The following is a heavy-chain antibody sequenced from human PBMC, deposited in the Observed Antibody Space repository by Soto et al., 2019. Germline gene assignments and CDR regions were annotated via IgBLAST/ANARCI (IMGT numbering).Heavy chain of an antibody. CDR3: ARDLWTRNLDF. J-gene: IGHJ4*02. D-gene: IGHD3-3*01. CDR2: INAGNGNT. V-gene: IGHV1-3*01. CDR1: GYTFTSYA. Sequence: GASVKVSCKASGYTFTSYAMHWVRQAPGQRLEWMGWINAGNGNTKYPQKFQGRVTITRDTSATTFYMEVSSLRSEDTAVYYCARDLWTRNLDFWGQGTPVTVSS.